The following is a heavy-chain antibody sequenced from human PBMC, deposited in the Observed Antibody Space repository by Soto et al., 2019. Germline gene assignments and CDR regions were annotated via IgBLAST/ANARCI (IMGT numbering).Heavy chain of an antibody. CDR3: ARLTVDTAMAIDY. J-gene: IGHJ4*02. CDR1: GGSISSSSYY. CDR2: IYYSGST. Sequence: SETLSLTCTVSGGSISSSSYYWGWIRQPPGKGLEWIGSIYYSGSTYYNPSLKSRVTISVDTSKNQFSLKLSSVTAADTAVYYCARLTVDTAMAIDYWGQGTLVTVFS. V-gene: IGHV4-39*01. D-gene: IGHD5-18*01.